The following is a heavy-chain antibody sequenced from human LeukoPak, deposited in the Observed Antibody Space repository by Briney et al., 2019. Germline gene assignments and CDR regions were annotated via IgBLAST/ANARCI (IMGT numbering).Heavy chain of an antibody. CDR2: ISAYNGNT. D-gene: IGHD2-2*01. CDR3: ARDPGRPVVVPAAKFDP. CDR1: GYTFTSYG. Sequence: GASVKVSCKSSGYTFTSYGISWVRQAPGQGLEWMGWISAYNGNTNYAQKLQGRVTMTTDTSTSTAYMELRSLRSDDTAVYYCARDPGRPVVVPAAKFDPWGQGTLVTVSS. V-gene: IGHV1-18*01. J-gene: IGHJ5*02.